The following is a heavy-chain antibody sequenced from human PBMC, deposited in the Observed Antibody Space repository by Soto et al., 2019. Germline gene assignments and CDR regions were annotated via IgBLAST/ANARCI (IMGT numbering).Heavy chain of an antibody. J-gene: IGHJ5*02. D-gene: IGHD2-21*02. V-gene: IGHV4-61*01. CDR1: GGSVGSGSHY. CDR3: AREIVTAGGNNYFDP. CDR2: VYHTGDT. Sequence: PSETLSLTCTVSGGSVGSGSHYWCWIRQSPGKGLEWIGNVYHTGDTNFNPSLQSRVTFSVDKSNNQFSLRLTSVTAADTAVYFCAREIVTAGGNNYFDPWGPGTLVTVSS.